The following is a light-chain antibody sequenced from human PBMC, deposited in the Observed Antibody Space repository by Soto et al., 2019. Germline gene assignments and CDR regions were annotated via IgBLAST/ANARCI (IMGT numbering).Light chain of an antibody. CDR2: EVN. CDR1: SSNVGGYNF. CDR3: CSYGGDRI. J-gene: IGLJ2*01. Sequence: QSALTQPASASGSPGQSIAISCTGTSSNVGGYNFVSLYQQQPGKAPKLLIYEVNKRASGVSNRFSGCKSDNTASMTISGLQAEDESDYYCCSYGGDRIFGGGTQLTVL. V-gene: IGLV2-23*02.